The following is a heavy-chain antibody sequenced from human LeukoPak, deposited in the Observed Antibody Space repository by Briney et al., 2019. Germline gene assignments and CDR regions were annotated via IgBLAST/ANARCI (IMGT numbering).Heavy chain of an antibody. CDR3: ARGTTVTTYIGFDY. V-gene: IGHV1-8*01. Sequence: GASVKVSCKASGYTFTSYDINWMRQATGQGLEWMGWMSPNSGNTGYAQKFQGRVTMTRDTSTGTAYLELSSLRSEDSAVYYCARGTTVTTYIGFDYWGQGTLVTVSS. CDR1: GYTFTSYD. CDR2: MSPNSGNT. J-gene: IGHJ4*02. D-gene: IGHD4-17*01.